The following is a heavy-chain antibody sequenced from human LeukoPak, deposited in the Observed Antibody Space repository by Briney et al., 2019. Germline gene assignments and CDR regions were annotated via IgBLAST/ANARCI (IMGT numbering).Heavy chain of an antibody. J-gene: IGHJ4*02. CDR3: AKDKFRFDY. V-gene: IGHV3-30*18. CDR2: ISYDGSNK. Sequence: GGSLRLSCAASGFTLSSYGMHWVRQAPGKGLEWVAVISYDGSNKYYADSVKGRFTISRDNSKNTLYLQMNSLRAEDTAVYYCAKDKFRFDYWGRGTLVTVSS. CDR1: GFTLSSYG.